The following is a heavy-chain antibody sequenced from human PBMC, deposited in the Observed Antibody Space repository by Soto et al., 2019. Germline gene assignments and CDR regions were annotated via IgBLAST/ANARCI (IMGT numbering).Heavy chain of an antibody. Sequence: LSLTCTVSGGSISSGGYYWSWIRQHPGKGLEWIGYIYYSGSTYYNPSLKSRVTISVDTSKNQFSLKLSSVTAADTAVYYCARDRRIAAAGGAHDAFDIWGQGTMVTVSS. CDR3: ARDRRIAAAGGAHDAFDI. J-gene: IGHJ3*02. CDR2: IYYSGST. CDR1: GGSISSGGYY. D-gene: IGHD6-13*01. V-gene: IGHV4-31*03.